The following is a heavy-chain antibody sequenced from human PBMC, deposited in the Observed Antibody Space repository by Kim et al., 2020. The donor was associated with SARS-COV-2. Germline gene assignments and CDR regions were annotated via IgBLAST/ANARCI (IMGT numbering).Heavy chain of an antibody. Sequence: GGSLRLSCAASGFTFSSYSMNWVRQAPGKGLEWVSSISSSGSYIFYADSVKGRFTISRDNAKNSLYLQMNSLRAEDTAVYYCARVCGTGIFGLVINYGM. D-gene: IGHD3-3*01. CDR1: GFTFSSYS. CDR3: ARVCGTGIFGLVINYGM. J-gene: IGHJ6*01. CDR2: ISSSGSYI. V-gene: IGHV3-21*01.